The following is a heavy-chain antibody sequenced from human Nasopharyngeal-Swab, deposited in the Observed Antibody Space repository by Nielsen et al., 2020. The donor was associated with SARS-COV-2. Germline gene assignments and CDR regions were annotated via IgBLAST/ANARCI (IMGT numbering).Heavy chain of an antibody. CDR1: GFTFSSHW. CDR3: TRCGGGCYSGRDY. CDR2: IKGDGSQT. J-gene: IGHJ4*02. D-gene: IGHD2-15*01. Sequence: GESLKISCAASGFTFSSHWMDWVRQAPGKGLEWLANIKGDGSQTYYMDSVKGRFTISRDNAKNSLYLQMSSLTVEDTAVYYCTRCGGGCYSGRDYWGQGTLVTVSS. V-gene: IGHV3-7*01.